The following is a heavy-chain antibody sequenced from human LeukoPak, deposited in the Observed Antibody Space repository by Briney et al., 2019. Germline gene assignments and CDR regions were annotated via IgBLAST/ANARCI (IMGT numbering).Heavy chain of an antibody. D-gene: IGHD2-21*01. J-gene: IGHJ5*01. V-gene: IGHV4-4*07. CDR2: IYTSGST. CDR1: GGSISSYY. CDR3: AALRLFSTSFSFVT. Sequence: SETLSLTCTVSGGSISSYYWSWIRQPAGKGLEWIGRIYTSGSTNYNPSLKSRVTMSVDTSKNQISLKLSSVTAADTAVYYCAALRLFSTSFSFVTWGHGALGTVSS.